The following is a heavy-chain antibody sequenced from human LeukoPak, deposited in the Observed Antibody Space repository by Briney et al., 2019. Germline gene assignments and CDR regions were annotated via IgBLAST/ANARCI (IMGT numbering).Heavy chain of an antibody. CDR2: IYYSGST. CDR1: GGSISSYY. CDR3: ARPIMWGATNRFDY. V-gene: IGHV4-59*08. Sequence: SETLSLTCTVSGGSISSYYWSWIRQPPGKGLEWIGYIYYSGSTNYNPSLKSRVTISVDTSKNQFSLKLSSVTAADTAVYYCARPIMWGATNRFDYWGQGTLVTVSS. D-gene: IGHD1-26*01. J-gene: IGHJ4*02.